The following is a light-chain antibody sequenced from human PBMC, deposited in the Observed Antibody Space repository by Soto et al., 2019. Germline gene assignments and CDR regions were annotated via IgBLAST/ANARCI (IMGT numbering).Light chain of an antibody. J-gene: IGKJ1*01. CDR1: QSVSSN. CDR2: GAS. CDR3: QQYNNGWT. V-gene: IGKV3-15*01. Sequence: EIVMTQSPATLPVSPGERATLSCRASQSVSSNLAWYQQKPGQAPRLLIYGASTRATGIPARFSGSGSGTEFTLTISSLQSEDFAAYYCQQYNNGWTFGQGTKVEIK.